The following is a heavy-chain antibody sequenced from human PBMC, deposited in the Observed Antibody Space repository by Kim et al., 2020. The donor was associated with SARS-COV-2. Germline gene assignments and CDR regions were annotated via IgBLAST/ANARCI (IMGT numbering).Heavy chain of an antibody. CDR1: GGSFSGYY. CDR3: ARYARVLVVPADDYFDI. V-gene: IGHV4-34*01. J-gene: IGHJ4*02. CDR2: INHSGST. D-gene: IGHD2-2*01. Sequence: SETLSLTCAVYGGSFSGYYWSWIRQPPGKGLEWIGEINHSGSTNYNPSLKSRVTISVDTSKNQFSLKLSSVTAADTAVYYCARYARVLVVPADDYFDIWGQGTLVTVSS.